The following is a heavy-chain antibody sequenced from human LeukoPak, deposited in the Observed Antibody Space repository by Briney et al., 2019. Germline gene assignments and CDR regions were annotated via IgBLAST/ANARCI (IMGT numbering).Heavy chain of an antibody. Sequence: SGPTLVNPTQTLTLTCTFSGFSLSTSGVGVGWIRQPPGKALEWLALIYWDDDKRYSPSLKSRLTITKDTSKNQVVLTMTNMDPVDTATYYCALTVLWFGELPHLSYFDYWGQGTLVTVSS. CDR3: ALTVLWFGELPHLSYFDY. D-gene: IGHD3-10*01. CDR1: GFSLSTSGVG. V-gene: IGHV2-5*02. J-gene: IGHJ4*02. CDR2: IYWDDDK.